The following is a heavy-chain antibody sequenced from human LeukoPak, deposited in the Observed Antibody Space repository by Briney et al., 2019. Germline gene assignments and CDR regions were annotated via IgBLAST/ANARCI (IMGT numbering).Heavy chain of an antibody. CDR3: AREGSCPSGAVCSLSSQDAYDI. V-gene: IGHV3-21*01. D-gene: IGHD2-15*01. Sequence: PGGSLRLSCAASGFTFRSYTMNWVRQAPGRGLEWVSSISSNSAYLYYADSLRGRFTISRDNAKNSLSLQMNSLRAADTAVYYCAREGSCPSGAVCSLSSQDAYDIWGQGTMVTVSS. J-gene: IGHJ3*02. CDR2: ISSNSAYL. CDR1: GFTFRSYT.